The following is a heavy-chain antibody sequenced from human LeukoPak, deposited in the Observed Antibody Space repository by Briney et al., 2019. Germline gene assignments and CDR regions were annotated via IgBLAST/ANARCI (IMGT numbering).Heavy chain of an antibody. CDR1: GGSISSYY. V-gene: IGHV4-59*01. J-gene: IGHJ4*02. CDR2: IYYSGST. D-gene: IGHD5-18*01. CDR3: ARGYGGYSWSADY. Sequence: SETLSLTSTVSGGSISSYYWSWIRRPPGKGLGWIGYIYYSGSTNYNPSLKSRVTISVDTSKNQFSLKLSSVTAADTAVYYCARGYGGYSWSADYWGQGTLVTVSS.